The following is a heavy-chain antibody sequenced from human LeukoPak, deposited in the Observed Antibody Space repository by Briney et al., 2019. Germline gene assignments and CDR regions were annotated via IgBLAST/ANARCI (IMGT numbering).Heavy chain of an antibody. CDR3: ARDGLGYCSGGSCYSGGIDS. CDR1: RFTFSSYN. Sequence: PGGSLRLSCAASRFTFSSYNMNWVRQAPGKGLEWVSYISSSSSTIYYADSVKGRFTISRDNAKNSLYLQMNSLRDEDTAVHYCARDGLGYCSGGSCYSGGIDSWGQGTLVTVSS. V-gene: IGHV3-48*02. J-gene: IGHJ4*02. D-gene: IGHD2-15*01. CDR2: ISSSSSTI.